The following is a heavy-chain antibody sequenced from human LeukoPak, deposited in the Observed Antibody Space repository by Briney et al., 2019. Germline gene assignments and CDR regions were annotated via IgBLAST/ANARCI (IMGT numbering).Heavy chain of an antibody. D-gene: IGHD6-13*01. V-gene: IGHV1-8*01. CDR3: SREGWYSSSWPDAFDI. CDR2: MNPNSGNT. Sequence: ASVKVSCKASGYTFTSYDINWVRQATGQGLEWMGWMNPNSGNTGYAQKLQGRVTMTTDTSTSTAYMELRSLRSDDTAVYYCSREGWYSSSWPDAFDIWGQGTMVTVSS. CDR1: GYTFTSYD. J-gene: IGHJ3*02.